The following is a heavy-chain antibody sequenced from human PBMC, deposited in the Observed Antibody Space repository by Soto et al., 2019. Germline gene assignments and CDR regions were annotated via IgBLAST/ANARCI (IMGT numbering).Heavy chain of an antibody. V-gene: IGHV3-74*01. CDR3: VRTSLVVAAATREDY. CDR2: INSDGSST. D-gene: IGHD2-15*01. Sequence: GGSLRLSCAASGFTFSSYWMHWVRQAPGKGLVWVSRINSDGSSTSYAGSEKGRFTISRDNAKNTLYLQMNSLRAEDTAVYYCVRTSLVVAAATREDYWGQGTLVTVSS. CDR1: GFTFSSYW. J-gene: IGHJ4*02.